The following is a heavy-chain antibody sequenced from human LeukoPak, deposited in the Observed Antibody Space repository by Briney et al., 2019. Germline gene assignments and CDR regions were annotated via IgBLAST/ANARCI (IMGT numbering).Heavy chain of an antibody. V-gene: IGHV3-53*01. CDR2: FFSGGTT. Sequence: GGTLRLSCAASGFTLSRNYMSWVRQAPGKGLEGGSVFFSGGTTYYADSVKGRFAISRDTSKNTLYLQMNSLRAEDTAVYFCAKGPSIADRPGYLDLWGRGTLVTVSS. CDR1: GFTLSRNY. D-gene: IGHD6-6*01. J-gene: IGHJ2*01. CDR3: AKGPSIADRPGYLDL.